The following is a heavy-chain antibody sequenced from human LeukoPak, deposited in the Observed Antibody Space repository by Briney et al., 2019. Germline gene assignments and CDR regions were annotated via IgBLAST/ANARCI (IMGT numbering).Heavy chain of an antibody. CDR2: IIPIFGTT. CDR3: ALTYRISLALVGDAFDI. CDR1: GYAFTTYA. Sequence: GASVKVSCKASGYAFTTYAMNWVRQAPGQGLEWMGGIIPIFGTTNYAQKFQGRVTITADESTSTAYMELSSLRSEDTAVYYCALTYRISLALVGDAFDIWGQGTMVTVSS. D-gene: IGHD1-26*01. J-gene: IGHJ3*02. V-gene: IGHV1-69*13.